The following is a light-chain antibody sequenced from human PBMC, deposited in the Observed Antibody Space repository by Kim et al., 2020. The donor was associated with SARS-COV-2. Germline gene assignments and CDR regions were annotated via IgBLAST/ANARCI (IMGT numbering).Light chain of an antibody. V-gene: IGKV3-20*01. J-gene: IGKJ5*01. CDR1: QSVSSSY. CDR2: GAS. Sequence: FPGERAPLSCRGSQSVSSSYLAWYQQKPGQAPRLLIYGASSRATGIPDRFSGSGSGTDFTLTISRLEPEDFAVYYCQQYGSSSITFGQGTRLEIK. CDR3: QQYGSSSIT.